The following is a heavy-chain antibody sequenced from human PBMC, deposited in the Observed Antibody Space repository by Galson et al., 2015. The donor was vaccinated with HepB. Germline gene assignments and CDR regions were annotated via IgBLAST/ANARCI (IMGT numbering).Heavy chain of an antibody. CDR2: INPNSGGT. J-gene: IGHJ6*03. CDR3: ARGAVVPAAISYYYYYMDV. D-gene: IGHD2-2*01. Sequence: SVKVSCKASGYTFTSYYMHWVRQAPGQGLKWMGWINPNSGGTNYAQKFQGWVTMTRDTSISTAYMELSRLRSDDTAVYYCARGAVVPAAISYYYYYMDVWGKGTTVTVSS. CDR1: GYTFTSYY. V-gene: IGHV1-2*04.